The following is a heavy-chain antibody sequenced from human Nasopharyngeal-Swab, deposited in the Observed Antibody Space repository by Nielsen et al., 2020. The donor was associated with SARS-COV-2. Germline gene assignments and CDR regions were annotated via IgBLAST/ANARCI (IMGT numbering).Heavy chain of an antibody. Sequence: GESLKISCEASGFTLDTYSMNWVRQAPGKGLEWVSYISSSRTTIYYADSVKGRFTISRDDAKNSLYLQMNGLKVDDTAVYYCARRNPWGWDFDYWGQGTLVTVSS. CDR2: ISSSRTTI. V-gene: IGHV3-48*04. J-gene: IGHJ4*02. D-gene: IGHD3-16*01. CDR3: ARRNPWGWDFDY. CDR1: GFTLDTYS.